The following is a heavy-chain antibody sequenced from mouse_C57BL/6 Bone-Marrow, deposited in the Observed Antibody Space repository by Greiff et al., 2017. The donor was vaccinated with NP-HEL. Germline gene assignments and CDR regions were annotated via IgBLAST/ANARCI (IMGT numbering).Heavy chain of an antibody. Sequence: QVQLKQPGAELVKPGASVKMSCKASGYTFTSYWITWVKQRPGQGLEWIGDIYPGSGSTNYNEKFKSKATLTVDTSSSTAYMQLSSLTSEDSAVYYCALIYYGNFYAMDYWGQGTSVTVSS. V-gene: IGHV1-55*01. D-gene: IGHD2-1*01. J-gene: IGHJ4*01. CDR3: ALIYYGNFYAMDY. CDR1: GYTFTSYW. CDR2: IYPGSGST.